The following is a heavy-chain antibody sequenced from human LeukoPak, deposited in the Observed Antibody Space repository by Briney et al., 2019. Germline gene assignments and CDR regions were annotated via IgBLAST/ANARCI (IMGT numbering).Heavy chain of an antibody. CDR3: AKGANSDTRYYFDY. Sequence: GGSLRLSCAASGVTFGSYAMSWVRQAPGKGLEWVSSISASGGTIYYADSVKGRFTISRDNSNNTLFLQMKSLRVEHTAIYYCAKGANSDTRYYFDYWGQGSLVTVSS. V-gene: IGHV3-23*01. J-gene: IGHJ4*02. CDR1: GVTFGSYA. D-gene: IGHD1-26*01. CDR2: ISASGGTI.